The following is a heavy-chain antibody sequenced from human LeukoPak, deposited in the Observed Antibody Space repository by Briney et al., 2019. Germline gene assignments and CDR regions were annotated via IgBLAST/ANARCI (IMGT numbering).Heavy chain of an antibody. Sequence: SETLSLTCSVSGGSISNGNWWSWVRQPPGKGLEWIGEIYRSGSTNYNPSLKSRVTISVDKSKNQFSLDLNSVTAADTAVYYCARKGSVDTAMKIPWYFDLWGRGTLVTVSS. CDR2: IYRSGST. CDR3: ARKGSVDTAMKIPWYFDL. J-gene: IGHJ2*01. V-gene: IGHV4-4*02. CDR1: GGSISNGNW. D-gene: IGHD5-18*01.